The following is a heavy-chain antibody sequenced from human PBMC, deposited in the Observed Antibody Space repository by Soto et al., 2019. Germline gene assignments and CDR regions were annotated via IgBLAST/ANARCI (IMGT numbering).Heavy chain of an antibody. CDR3: AIAVYGSGGPCSFAP. Sequence: PSETLSLTCTVSGVSIISGGYYWSLIRQHPGKGLEWIGYNYYSGSTYYNPSLKSRVTMSLDKSNNQFSLKLTSVTAADTAVYYCAIAVYGSGGPCSFAPSGQRTPLPVSS. D-gene: IGHD2-15*01. J-gene: IGHJ5*02. CDR2: NYYSGST. CDR1: GVSIISGGYY. V-gene: IGHV4-31*09.